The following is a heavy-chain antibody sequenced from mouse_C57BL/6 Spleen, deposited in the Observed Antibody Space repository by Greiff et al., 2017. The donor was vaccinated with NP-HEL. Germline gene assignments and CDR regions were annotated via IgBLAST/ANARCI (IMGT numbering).Heavy chain of an antibody. J-gene: IGHJ2*01. D-gene: IGHD6-1*01. CDR1: GYTFTSYW. CDR2: IHPNSGST. V-gene: IGHV1-64*01. CDR3: ARSANYQWYFDY. Sequence: VQLQQPGAELVKPGASVKLSCKASGYTFTSYWMHWVKQRPGQGLEWIGMIHPNSGSTNYNEKFKSKATLTVDKSSSTAYMQLSSLTSEDSAVYYCARSANYQWYFDYWGQGTTLTVSS.